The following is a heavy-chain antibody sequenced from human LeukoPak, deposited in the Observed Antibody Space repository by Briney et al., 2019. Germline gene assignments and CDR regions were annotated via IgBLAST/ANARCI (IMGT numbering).Heavy chain of an antibody. D-gene: IGHD3-10*01. V-gene: IGHV3-33*05. CDR3: ARGAEKILSFGEYPSDAFDI. J-gene: IGHJ3*02. CDR1: GFTFSYYG. Sequence: GGSLRLSCAASGFTFSYYGMQWVRQAPGKGLEWVTEISFDGRKKTYVDSVKGRFTISRDSPKNTVYLQMDSLRAEDTAVYYCARGAEKILSFGEYPSDAFDIWGQGTMVSVTS. CDR2: ISFDGRKK.